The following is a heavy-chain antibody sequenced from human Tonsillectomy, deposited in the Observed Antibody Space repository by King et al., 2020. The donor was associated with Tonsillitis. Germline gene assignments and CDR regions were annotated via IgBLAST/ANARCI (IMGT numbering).Heavy chain of an antibody. V-gene: IGHV4-34*01. Sequence: VQLQQWGAGLLKPSETLSLTCAVYGGSFSGYYWSWIRRPPGKGLEWIGEINHSGSTNYNPSLKSRVTISVDTSKNQFSLKLTSVTTAVTAGYYCATPQGGAASGSYPNTRYYYSGLDVWGQGTTVTVSS. D-gene: IGHD3-10*01. CDR1: GGSFSGYY. J-gene: IGHJ6*02. CDR2: INHSGST. CDR3: ATPQGGAASGSYPNTRYYYSGLDV.